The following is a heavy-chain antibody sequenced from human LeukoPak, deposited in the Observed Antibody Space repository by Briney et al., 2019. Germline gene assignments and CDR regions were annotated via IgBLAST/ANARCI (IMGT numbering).Heavy chain of an antibody. J-gene: IGHJ4*02. V-gene: IGHV4-39*07. D-gene: IGHD6-13*01. Sequence: PSETLSLTCTVSGGSISSSSYYWGWIRQPPGKGLEWIGSIYYSGSTYYNPSLKSRVTISVDTSKNQFSLKLSSVTAADTAVYYCAIHQQLDDYWGQGTLVTVSS. CDR3: AIHQQLDDY. CDR1: GGSISSSSYY. CDR2: IYYSGST.